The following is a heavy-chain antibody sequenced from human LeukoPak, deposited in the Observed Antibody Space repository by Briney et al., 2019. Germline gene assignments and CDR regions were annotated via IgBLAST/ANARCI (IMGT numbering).Heavy chain of an antibody. CDR2: ISYDGSNK. CDR3: ATDGGRVIRANLDY. V-gene: IGHV3-30-3*01. CDR1: GFTFSSYA. Sequence: GGSLRLSCAASGFTFSSYAMHWVRQAPGKGLEWVAVISYDGSNKYYADSVKGRFTISRDNSKNTLSLQMNSLRTEDAAVYYCATDGGRVIRANLDYWGQGTLVTVSS. D-gene: IGHD2-21*01. J-gene: IGHJ4*02.